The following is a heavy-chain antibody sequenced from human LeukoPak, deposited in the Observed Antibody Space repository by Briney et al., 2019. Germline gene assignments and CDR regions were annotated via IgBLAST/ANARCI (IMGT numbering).Heavy chain of an antibody. CDR1: GYSFTSYW. V-gene: IGHV5-51*01. D-gene: IGHD3-22*01. J-gene: IGHJ4*02. CDR2: IYPGDSDT. CDR3: ARRVTYYYDSSGYYLFDY. Sequence: SGESLKISCKGSGYSFTSYWIGWVRQMPGKGLEWMGIIYPGDSDTRYSPSFQGQVTISADKSISTAYLQWSSLKASDTAMYCCARRVTYYYDSSGYYLFDYWGQGTLVTVSS.